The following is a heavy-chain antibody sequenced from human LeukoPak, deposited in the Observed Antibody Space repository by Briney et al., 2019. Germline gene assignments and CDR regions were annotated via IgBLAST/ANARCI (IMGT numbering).Heavy chain of an antibody. CDR1: GFTFSSYS. CDR2: ISYDGSNK. V-gene: IGHV3-30*18. CDR3: AKASDRVYGSGSTYYFDY. Sequence: AGGSLRLSCAASGFTFSSYSMNWVRQAPGKGLEWVAVISYDGSNKYYADSVKGRFTISRDNSKNTLYLQMNSLRAEDTAVYYCAKASDRVYGSGSTYYFDYWGQGTLVTVSS. J-gene: IGHJ4*02. D-gene: IGHD3-10*01.